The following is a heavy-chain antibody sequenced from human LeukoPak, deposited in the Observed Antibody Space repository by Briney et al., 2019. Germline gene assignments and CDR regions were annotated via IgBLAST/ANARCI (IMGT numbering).Heavy chain of an antibody. J-gene: IGHJ4*02. CDR2: INHSGST. V-gene: IGHV4-34*01. CDR1: GGSFSGYY. D-gene: IGHD4-23*01. CDR3: ARIPTVVTPYYFDY. Sequence: SETLSLTCAVYGGSFSGYYWSWIRQPPGKGLEWIGEINHSGSTNYNPSLKSRVTISVDTSKNQLSLKLSSVTAADTAVYYCARIPTVVTPYYFDYWGQGTLVTVSS.